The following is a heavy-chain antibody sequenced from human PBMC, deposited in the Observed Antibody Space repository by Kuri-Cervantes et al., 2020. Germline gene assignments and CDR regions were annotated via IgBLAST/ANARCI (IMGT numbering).Heavy chain of an antibody. J-gene: IGHJ4*02. CDR3: ARDQYRYSGSYRDFDY. CDR1: GYTFTGYY. D-gene: IGHD1-26*01. CDR2: INPNSGGT. Sequence: ASVKVSCKASGYTFTGYYMHWVRQAPGQGLEWMGWINPNSGGTNYAQKFQGRATMTRDTSISTAYMELSRLRSDDTAVYYCARDQYRYSGSYRDFDYWGQGTLVTVSS. V-gene: IGHV1-2*02.